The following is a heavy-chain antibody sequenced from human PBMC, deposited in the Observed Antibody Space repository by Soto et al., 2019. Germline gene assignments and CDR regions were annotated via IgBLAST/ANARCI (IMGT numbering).Heavy chain of an antibody. CDR1: GGSISSGNNY. CDR3: ARTSYDSSGTAADP. CDR2: IYYSGST. J-gene: IGHJ5*02. Sequence: QVQLQESDPGLVKPSQTLSLTCTVSGGSISSGNNYWSWIRQHPGKGLEWIGYIYYSGSTYYNPSLKSRVTISVDTSKNQFSLKLSSVTAADTAVYYCARTSYDSSGTAADPWGQGTLVTVSS. V-gene: IGHV4-31*03. D-gene: IGHD3-22*01.